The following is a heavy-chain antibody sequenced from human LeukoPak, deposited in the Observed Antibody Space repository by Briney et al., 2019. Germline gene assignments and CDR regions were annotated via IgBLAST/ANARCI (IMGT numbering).Heavy chain of an antibody. D-gene: IGHD3-22*01. V-gene: IGHV4-59*01. Sequence: SETPSLTCTVSGGSISSYYWSWIRQPPGKGLEWIGYIYYSGSTNYNPSLKSRVTISVDTSENQFSLRLSSVTAADTAVYYCTRSLGHYDSSGYSTRGMDVWGQGTTVTVSS. CDR1: GGSISSYY. CDR2: IYYSGST. CDR3: TRSLGHYDSSGYSTRGMDV. J-gene: IGHJ6*02.